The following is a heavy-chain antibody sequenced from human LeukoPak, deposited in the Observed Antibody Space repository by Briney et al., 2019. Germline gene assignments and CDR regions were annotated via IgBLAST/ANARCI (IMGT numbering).Heavy chain of an antibody. V-gene: IGHV1-18*01. CDR2: ISAYNGNT. D-gene: IGHD6-13*01. Sequence: GASVKVSCKASGYTFTSYGISWVRQAPGQGLEWMGWISAYNGNTNYAQKLQGRVTMTTDTSTSTAYMELRSLRSDDTAVYYCARDGSSWSPAYYFDYWGQGTLVTVTS. J-gene: IGHJ4*02. CDR3: ARDGSSWSPAYYFDY. CDR1: GYTFTSYG.